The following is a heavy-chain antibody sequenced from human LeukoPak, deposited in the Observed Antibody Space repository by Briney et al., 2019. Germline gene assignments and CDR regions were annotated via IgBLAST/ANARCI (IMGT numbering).Heavy chain of an antibody. CDR1: GGSFSDYY. J-gene: IGHJ5*02. V-gene: IGHV4-34*01. CDR2: INHSGST. D-gene: IGHD1-26*01. Sequence: SETPSLTCAVSGGSFSDYYWSWFRQPPGKGLEWIGEINHSGSTSDNPSLKSRVTISIDTSKNQFSLQLSSVTAADTAVYYCARGADSGSYYNWFDPWGQGTLVTVSS. CDR3: ARGADSGSYYNWFDP.